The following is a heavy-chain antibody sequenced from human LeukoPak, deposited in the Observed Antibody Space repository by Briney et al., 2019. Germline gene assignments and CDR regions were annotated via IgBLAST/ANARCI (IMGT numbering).Heavy chain of an antibody. J-gene: IGHJ6*03. D-gene: IGHD3-3*01. Sequence: GGSLRLSCAASGFTFSSYSMNWVRQAPGKGLEWVANIKQDGSEKHYVDSVKGRFSISRDNTKNSLYLQMNSLRAEDTAVYYCARAMGTSYGFWSGSYTVSYYYYMDVWGKGTTVAVS. CDR3: ARAMGTSYGFWSGSYTVSYYYYMDV. CDR2: IKQDGSEK. CDR1: GFTFSSYS. V-gene: IGHV3-7*03.